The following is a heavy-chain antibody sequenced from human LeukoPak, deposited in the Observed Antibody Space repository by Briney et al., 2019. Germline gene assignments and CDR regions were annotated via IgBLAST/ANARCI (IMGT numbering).Heavy chain of an antibody. CDR1: GGSISSSSYY. Sequence: SETLSLTCTVSGGSISSSSYYWSWIRQPAGKGLEWIGRIYTSGSTNYNPSLKSRVTISVDTSKNQFSLKLSSVTAADTAVYYCARGLWFGEMLFYYYMDVWGKGTTVTISS. D-gene: IGHD3-10*01. V-gene: IGHV4-61*02. CDR2: IYTSGST. CDR3: ARGLWFGEMLFYYYMDV. J-gene: IGHJ6*03.